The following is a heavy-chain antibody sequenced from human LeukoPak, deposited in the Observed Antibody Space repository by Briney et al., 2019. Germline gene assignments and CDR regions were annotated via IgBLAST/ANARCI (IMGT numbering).Heavy chain of an antibody. CDR2: IYTSGST. Sequence: PSGTLSLTCTVSGGSISTYYWSWIRPPPGEGLEGIGYIYTSGSTNYNPSLKSRVTISVDTSKNHFSLKLSSVTAADTAVYYCARYESSTSFDPWGQGTLVTVSS. V-gene: IGHV4-4*09. CDR3: ARYESSTSFDP. CDR1: GGSISTYY. D-gene: IGHD2-2*01. J-gene: IGHJ5*02.